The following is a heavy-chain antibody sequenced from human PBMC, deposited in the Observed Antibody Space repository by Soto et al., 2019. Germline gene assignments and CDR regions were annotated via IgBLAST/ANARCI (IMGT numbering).Heavy chain of an antibody. V-gene: IGHV1-2*04. CDR2: INPNSGGT. CDR1: GYTFTGYY. D-gene: IGHD6-13*01. J-gene: IGHJ5*01. CDR3: ARDGVQQLVPPAHLSNWFDP. Sequence: ASVKVSCKASGYTFTGYYMHWVRQAPGQGLEWMGWINPNSGGTNYAQKFQGWVTMTRDTSISTACMELSRLRSDDTAVYYCARDGVQQLVPPAHLSNWFDPWGQGTLVTVSS.